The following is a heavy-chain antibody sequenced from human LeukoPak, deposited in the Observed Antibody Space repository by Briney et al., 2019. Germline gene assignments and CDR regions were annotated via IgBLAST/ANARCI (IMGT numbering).Heavy chain of an antibody. CDR1: GGSISSYY. Sequence: SETLSLTCTVSGGSISSYYWSWIRQPAGKGLEWIGRIYTGGSTNYNPSLKSRVTMSVDTSKNQFSLKLSSVTAADTAVYYCARGDRTNKTIFSGSGYYTGGSYYFDYWGQGTLVTVSS. D-gene: IGHD3-22*01. CDR2: IYTGGST. CDR3: ARGDRTNKTIFSGSGYYTGGSYYFDY. J-gene: IGHJ4*02. V-gene: IGHV4-4*07.